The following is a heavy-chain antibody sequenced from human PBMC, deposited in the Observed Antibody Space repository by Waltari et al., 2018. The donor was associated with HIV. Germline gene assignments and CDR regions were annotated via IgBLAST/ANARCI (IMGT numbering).Heavy chain of an antibody. CDR1: GGSISSRNSY. Sequence: QLQLQESGPGLVKPSETLSLTCTVSGGSISSRNSYWGWLGQPPGKGLEWLGSIYYSGSTYYNPSLKSRVTISVDASKNEFSLKLSSVTAADTAVYYCARHRLSTVTTQFDPWGQGTLVTVSS. J-gene: IGHJ5*02. CDR2: IYYSGST. CDR3: ARHRLSTVTTQFDP. D-gene: IGHD4-17*01. V-gene: IGHV4-39*01.